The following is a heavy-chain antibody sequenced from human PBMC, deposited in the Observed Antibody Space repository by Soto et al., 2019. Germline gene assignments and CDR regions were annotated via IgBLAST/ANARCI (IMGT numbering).Heavy chain of an antibody. J-gene: IGHJ6*02. Sequence: PETRSLTCTVARASLTSICYCCAWILEQAWKGLEWLEYIYYSGHTNCNPPLKRRIPISVDTSENQFSVKLSSVTAADTAVYFCARTYFTTTACQAHGIDVWGQGTTVTVSS. CDR1: RASLTSICYC. CDR2: IYYSGHT. D-gene: IGHD4-4*01. V-gene: IGHV4-61*01. CDR3: ARTYFTTTACQAHGIDV.